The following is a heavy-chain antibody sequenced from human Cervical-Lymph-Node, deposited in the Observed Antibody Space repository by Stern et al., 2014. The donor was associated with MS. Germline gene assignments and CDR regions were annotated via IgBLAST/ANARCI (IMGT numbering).Heavy chain of an antibody. CDR2: INRSINYM. D-gene: IGHD4/OR15-4a*01. Sequence: VQLVESGGGLVKPGGSLRLSCVASGFTILGYSLNWVRQAPGQGLEWVSSINRSINYMYYADSVKGLFTIARDNDRNALYLQMNSLRADDTAVYYCARVRYRYGAYDFWGQGTPVTFSS. CDR1: GFTILGYS. V-gene: IGHV3-21*01. J-gene: IGHJ4*02. CDR3: ARVRYRYGAYDF.